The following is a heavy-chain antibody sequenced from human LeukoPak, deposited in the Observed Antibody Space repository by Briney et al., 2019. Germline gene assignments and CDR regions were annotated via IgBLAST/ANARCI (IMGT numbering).Heavy chain of an antibody. D-gene: IGHD3-22*01. J-gene: IGHJ4*02. V-gene: IGHV1-69*05. CDR1: GGTFSSYA. Sequence: SVKVSCNASGGTFSSYAISWVRQAPGQGLEWMGRIIPIFGTANYAQKFQGRVTITTDGSTSTAYMELSSLRSEDTAVYYCAVSRADSSGYYSDYWGQGTLVTVSS. CDR2: IIPIFGTA. CDR3: AVSRADSSGYYSDY.